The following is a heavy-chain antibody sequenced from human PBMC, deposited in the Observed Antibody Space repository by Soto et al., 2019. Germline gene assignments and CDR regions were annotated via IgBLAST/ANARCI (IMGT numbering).Heavy chain of an antibody. CDR1: GGSVNSGNYY. CDR2: LSHSGGT. J-gene: IGHJ3*02. D-gene: IGHD1-1*01. V-gene: IGHV4-34*01. Sequence: QVQLQQCGAGLLKPSETLSLTCAVFGGSVNSGNYYWSWIRQPPGKGLEWIGELSHSGGTHFSPSLKSRVTISVDTSKNQFSLKMSSVTAADTALYYCARVERGTATTVVDAFDIWGPGTMVTVSS. CDR3: ARVERGTATTVVDAFDI.